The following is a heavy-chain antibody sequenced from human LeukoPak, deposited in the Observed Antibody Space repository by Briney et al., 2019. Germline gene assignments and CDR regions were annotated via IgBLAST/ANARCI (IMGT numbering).Heavy chain of an antibody. CDR1: GGSISSYY. D-gene: IGHD5-18*01. CDR3: ARDRDVDTAMVTLV. J-gene: IGHJ4*02. V-gene: IGHV4-59*12. Sequence: SETLSLTCTVSGGSISSYYWSWIRQPPGKGLEWIGYIYYSGSTYYNPSLKSQVTISVDTSKNQFSLKLSSVTAADTAVYYWARDRDVDTAMVTLVWGQGTLVTVSS. CDR2: IYYSGST.